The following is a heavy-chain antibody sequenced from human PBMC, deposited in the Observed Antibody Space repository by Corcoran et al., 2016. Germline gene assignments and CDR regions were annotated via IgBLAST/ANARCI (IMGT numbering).Heavy chain of an antibody. D-gene: IGHD6-6*01. V-gene: IGHV4-39*07. CDR1: GDSISSSSYY. CDR3: ARGQQLVSGVRYYYYYGLDV. Sequence: QLQLQESGPGLVKPSETLSLTCTVSGDSISSSSYYWGWIRQPPGKGLEWIGGIYYSGSTYYNPSLKSRVTMSVDTSKNQFSLKLSSVTAADTAVYYCARGQQLVSGVRYYYYYGLDVWGQGTTVTVSS. J-gene: IGHJ6*02. CDR2: IYYSGST.